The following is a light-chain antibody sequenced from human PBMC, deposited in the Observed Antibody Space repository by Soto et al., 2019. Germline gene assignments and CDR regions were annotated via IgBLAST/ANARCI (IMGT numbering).Light chain of an antibody. CDR3: QQYVHWPPGA. J-gene: IGKJ1*01. CDR1: QSVSSS. V-gene: IGKV3-15*01. CDR2: DTS. Sequence: EIVVTQSPATLSVSPGERVTLSCRASQSVSSSLAWYQQRPGQAPRLLIYDTSTWAAGIAARFSGSGSGTEFTLTISSLQSEDSAVYYCQQYVHWPPGAFGQGTTVEIK.